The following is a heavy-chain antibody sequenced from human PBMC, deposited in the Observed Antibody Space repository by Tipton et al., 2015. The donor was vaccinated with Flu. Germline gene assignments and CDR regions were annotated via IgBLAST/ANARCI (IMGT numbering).Heavy chain of an antibody. Sequence: QLVQSGAEVKKPGESLRISCKGSGYSFNSYWIGWVRQMSGKGLELMGVIHPADSETRYSPSFQGQVTFSVDKSITTAYLQWTSLKASDTAMYYCARSVSGFFRFDPWGQGTLVTIYS. CDR1: GYSFNSYW. V-gene: IGHV5-51*01. J-gene: IGHJ5*02. CDR2: IHPADSET. CDR3: ARSVSGFFRFDP. D-gene: IGHD3-3*01.